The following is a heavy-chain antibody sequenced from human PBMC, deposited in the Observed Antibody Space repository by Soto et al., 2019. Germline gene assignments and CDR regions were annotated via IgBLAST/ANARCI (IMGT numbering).Heavy chain of an antibody. D-gene: IGHD2-15*01. CDR1: GSSISSSNW. Sequence: PSETLSLTCAVSGSSISSSNWWSWVRQPPGKGLEWIGEIYPSGSTKYNPSLKSRVAVSLDKSKNQFSLRLNSVTAADTAVYFCAKEGDCYGGSCPLDYWGQGILVTVSS. V-gene: IGHV4-4*02. CDR3: AKEGDCYGGSCPLDY. J-gene: IGHJ4*02. CDR2: IYPSGST.